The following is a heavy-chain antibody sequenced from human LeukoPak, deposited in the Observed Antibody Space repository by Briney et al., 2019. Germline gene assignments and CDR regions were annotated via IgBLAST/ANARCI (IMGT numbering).Heavy chain of an antibody. Sequence: ASVKVSCKASGYTFTSYDINWVRQATGQGLEWMGWMNPNSGNTGYAQKLQGRVTITRNTSISTAYMELSSLRSEDTAVYYCARDRAVAGTDYWGQGTLVTVSS. CDR2: MNPNSGNT. CDR3: ARDRAVAGTDY. CDR1: GYTFTSYD. J-gene: IGHJ4*02. V-gene: IGHV1-8*03. D-gene: IGHD6-19*01.